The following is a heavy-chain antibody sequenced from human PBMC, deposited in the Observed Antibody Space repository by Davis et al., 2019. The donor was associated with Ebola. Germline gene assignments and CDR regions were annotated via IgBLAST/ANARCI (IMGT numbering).Heavy chain of an antibody. D-gene: IGHD2-21*02. CDR3: AVRGCGGDCSEGY. J-gene: IGHJ4*02. V-gene: IGHV3-21*01. CDR1: GFTFSSYS. Sequence: GESLKISCAASGFTFSSYSMNWVRQAPGKGLEWVSSISSSSSYIYYADSVKGRFTISRDNAKNSLYLQMNSLRAEDTAVYYCAVRGCGGDCSEGYWGQGTLVTVSS. CDR2: ISSSSSYI.